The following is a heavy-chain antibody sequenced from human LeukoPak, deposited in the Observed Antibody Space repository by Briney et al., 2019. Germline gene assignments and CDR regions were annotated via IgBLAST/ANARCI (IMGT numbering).Heavy chain of an antibody. Sequence: GGSLRLSCAASGFTFSGYWMSWVRQAPGKGLEWVANINGDSSKIQSVDSEKGRFIISRDYAKNSLYLQMNSLRVDDTAVYYCTRDPLYGDSWPWGQGTLVTVSS. J-gene: IGHJ5*02. CDR2: INGDSSKI. D-gene: IGHD2-21*02. V-gene: IGHV3-7*01. CDR3: TRDPLYGDSWP. CDR1: GFTFSGYW.